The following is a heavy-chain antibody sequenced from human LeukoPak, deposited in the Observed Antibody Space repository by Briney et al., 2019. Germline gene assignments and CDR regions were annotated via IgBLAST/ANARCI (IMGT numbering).Heavy chain of an antibody. V-gene: IGHV3-66*01. Sequence: PGGSLRLSCAASGFTVSTNYMSWVRHPPGKGLEWVSIIYSGGTTYFADSVKGRFTLSRDTSKNTLYPQMNSLRAEDTAVYYCARVVRGPYQLFDFWGQGTLVTVSS. D-gene: IGHD3-10*01. CDR1: GFTVSTNY. CDR3: ARVVRGPYQLFDF. J-gene: IGHJ4*02. CDR2: IYSGGTT.